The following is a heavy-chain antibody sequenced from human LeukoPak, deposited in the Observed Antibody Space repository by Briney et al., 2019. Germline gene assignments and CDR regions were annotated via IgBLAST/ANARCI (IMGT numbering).Heavy chain of an antibody. CDR1: GFTFSNSA. D-gene: IGHD3-10*01. CDR3: AKDLVPGADC. CDR2: TTGSGGST. Sequence: PGGSLRLSCEASGFTFSNSAMSWVRQAPGKGLEWVSATTGSGGSTFYADSVRGRFIISRDDSKNTLYLQMNSLRAEDTAMYYCAKDLVPGADCWGHGTLVTVSS. J-gene: IGHJ4*01. V-gene: IGHV3-23*01.